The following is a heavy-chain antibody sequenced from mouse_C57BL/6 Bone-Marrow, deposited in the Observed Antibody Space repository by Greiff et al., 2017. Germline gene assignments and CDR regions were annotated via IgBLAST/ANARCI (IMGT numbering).Heavy chain of an antibody. D-gene: IGHD1-1*01. CDR3: ARNPFYYYGSSSYYYAMDY. CDR2: IWTGGGT. J-gene: IGHJ4*01. V-gene: IGHV2-9-1*01. Sequence: VKLQESGPGLVAPSQSLSITCTVSGFSLTSYAISWVRQPPGKGLEWLGVIWTGGGTNYNSALKSRLSISKDNSKSQVFLKMNSLQTDDTARYYCARNPFYYYGSSSYYYAMDYWGQGTSVTVSS. CDR1: GFSLTSYA.